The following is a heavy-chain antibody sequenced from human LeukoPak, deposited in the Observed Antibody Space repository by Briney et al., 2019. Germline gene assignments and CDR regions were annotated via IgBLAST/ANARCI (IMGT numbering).Heavy chain of an antibody. Sequence: SETLSLTCSVSYDSISNYYWSWIRQPPGKGLEWIGCIYHTGSTNYSPSLNSRVTISADMSKNQFSLNLNSVTAADTAVYYCARGGYYSYMDVWGKGATVTVSS. J-gene: IGHJ6*03. D-gene: IGHD1-26*01. V-gene: IGHV4-59*01. CDR1: YDSISNYY. CDR2: IYHTGST. CDR3: ARGGYYSYMDV.